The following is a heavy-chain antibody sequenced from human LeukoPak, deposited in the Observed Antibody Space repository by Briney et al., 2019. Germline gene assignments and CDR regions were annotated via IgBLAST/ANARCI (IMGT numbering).Heavy chain of an antibody. CDR1: GFTFSTYS. CDR3: ARASFQRWLQLGGD. J-gene: IGHJ4*02. CDR2: ISSSSSTI. Sequence: GGSLRLSCTASGFTFSTYSMNWVRQAPGKGLEWVSYISSSSSTIYYADSVKGRFTISRDNAKNSLYLQMSSLRDEDTAVYYCARASFQRWLQLGGDWGQGTLVTVSS. V-gene: IGHV3-48*02. D-gene: IGHD5-24*01.